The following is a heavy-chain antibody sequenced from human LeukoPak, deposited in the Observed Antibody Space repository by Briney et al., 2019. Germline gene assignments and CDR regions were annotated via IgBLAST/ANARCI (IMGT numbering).Heavy chain of an antibody. J-gene: IGHJ5*02. CDR2: IIPMLERT. V-gene: IGHV1-69*13. CDR1: ADDFSSYL. CDR3: ARSFYGGNFHGFDP. Sequence: SVKVSCKSSADDFSSYLITWVRQAPGQGLEWVGGIIPMLERTNHAQKFQGRVTMTADESTSTAYMELSSLRSEDTAVYYCARSFYGGNFHGFDPWGQGTLVTVSS. D-gene: IGHD4-23*01.